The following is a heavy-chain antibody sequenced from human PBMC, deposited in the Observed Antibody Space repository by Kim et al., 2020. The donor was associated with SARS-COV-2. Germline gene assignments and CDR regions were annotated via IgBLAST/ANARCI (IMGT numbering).Heavy chain of an antibody. CDR1: GYTFINYN. J-gene: IGHJ4*02. D-gene: IGHD3-22*01. CDR2: IYQSSGRT. CDR3: ARGGYYEGGY. Sequence: ASVKVSCKASGYTFINYNIHWVRQAPGQGLEWMGVIYQSSGRTDYKQKLQGRVSVTRDTSTSTVYMELSSLRSEDTAVYYCARGGYYEGGYWGQGTLVTVSS. V-gene: IGHV1-46*04.